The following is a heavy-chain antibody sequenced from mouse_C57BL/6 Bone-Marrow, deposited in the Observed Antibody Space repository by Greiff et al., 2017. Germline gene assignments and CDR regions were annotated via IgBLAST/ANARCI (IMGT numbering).Heavy chain of an antibody. J-gene: IGHJ4*01. CDR1: GYTFPDYY. CDR3: ARSGLYGNSYDYAMDY. D-gene: IGHD1-1*01. CDR2: INPYNGGT. V-gene: IGHV1-19*01. Sequence: VQLQQSGPVLVKPGASVKMSCKASGYTFPDYYMNWVQQSHGKSLEWIGVINPYNGGTSYNQKFKDKATLAVDTSSSTAYMELNSLTSEDSAVYYCARSGLYGNSYDYAMDYWGQGTSVTVSS.